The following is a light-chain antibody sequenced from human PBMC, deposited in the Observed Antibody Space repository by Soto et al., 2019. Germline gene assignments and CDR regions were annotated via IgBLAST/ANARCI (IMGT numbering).Light chain of an antibody. CDR2: VDI. V-gene: IGLV1-44*01. CDR3: AAWDDTLNALL. J-gene: IGLJ2*01. CDR1: SSNIEKNA. Sequence: QAVVTQPPSASGTPGQRVTISCSGSSSNIEKNAVSWYQQLPGAAPKLLISVDIQRPSGVPDRISGSKSDTSASLAISGLQSEDEADYYCAAWDDTLNALLFGGGTQLTVL.